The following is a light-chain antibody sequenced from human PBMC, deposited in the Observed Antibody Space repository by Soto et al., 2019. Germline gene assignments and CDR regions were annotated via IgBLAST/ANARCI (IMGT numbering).Light chain of an antibody. CDR2: KAS. Sequence: DIQMTQSPSTLSGSVGDRVTITCRASQTISSWLAWYQKKPGKAPKLLIYKASTLKSGVPSRFSGSGSGTECTLTISSLQPDDFATYYCQHYNSYSEAFGQGTKVELK. CDR1: QTISSW. V-gene: IGKV1-5*03. J-gene: IGKJ1*01. CDR3: QHYNSYSEA.